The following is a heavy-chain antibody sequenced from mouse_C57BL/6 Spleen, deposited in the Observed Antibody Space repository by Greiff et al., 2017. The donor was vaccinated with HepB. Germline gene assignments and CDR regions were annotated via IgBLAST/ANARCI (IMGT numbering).Heavy chain of an antibody. CDR1: GYAFSSSW. CDR3: ARCGYYDNWYFDV. V-gene: IGHV1-82*01. D-gene: IGHD2-3*01. Sequence: QVQLQQSGPELVKPGASVKISCKASGYAFSSSWMNWVKQRPGKGLEWIGRIYPGDGDTNYNGKFKGKATLTADKSSSTAYMQLSSLTSEDSAVYFCARCGYYDNWYFDVWGTGTTVTVSS. J-gene: IGHJ1*03. CDR2: IYPGDGDT.